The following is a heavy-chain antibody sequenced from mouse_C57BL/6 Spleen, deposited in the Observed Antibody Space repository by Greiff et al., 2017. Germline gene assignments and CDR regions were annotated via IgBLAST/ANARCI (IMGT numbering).Heavy chain of an antibody. CDR2: IYWDDDK. J-gene: IGHJ1*03. Sequence: QVTLKECGPGILQSSQTLSLTCSFSGFSLSTSGMGVSWIRQPSGKGLEWLAHIYWDDDKRYNPSLKSRLTISKDTSRNQVFLKIASVDTADTATYYCARSDGLLKYFEVWGTGTTVTVSS. CDR3: ARSDGLLKYFEV. V-gene: IGHV8-12*01. CDR1: GFSLSTSGMG. D-gene: IGHD2-10*01.